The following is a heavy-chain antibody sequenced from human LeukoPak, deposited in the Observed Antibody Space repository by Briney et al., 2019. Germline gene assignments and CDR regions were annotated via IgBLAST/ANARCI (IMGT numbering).Heavy chain of an antibody. V-gene: IGHV4-59*02. CDR3: AGRRGFRGPFDY. J-gene: IGHJ4*02. CDR1: GVSVSSYY. CDR2: IYYSGST. Sequence: KPTETLSLTCTVSGVSVSSYYWSCIRQPPGKGLEWIGYIYYSGSTNYNPYLKSRVTMSVDTSKNQFSLKLSSVTAADTAVYYCAGRRGFRGPFDYWGQGTLVTVSS.